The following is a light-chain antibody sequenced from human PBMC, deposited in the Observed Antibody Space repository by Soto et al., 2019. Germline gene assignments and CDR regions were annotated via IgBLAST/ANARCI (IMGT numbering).Light chain of an antibody. V-gene: IGKV3-15*01. CDR3: QQYDNWPRT. J-gene: IGKJ3*01. CDR2: GAS. CDR1: QSISSN. Sequence: EIVMTQSPATLSVSPGERATLSCRASQSISSNLAWYQQKPGQAPRVLIYGASTRATGTPARFSGSGSGTEFTLTISSLQSEDFAVYYCQQYDNWPRTFGPGTKVNIK.